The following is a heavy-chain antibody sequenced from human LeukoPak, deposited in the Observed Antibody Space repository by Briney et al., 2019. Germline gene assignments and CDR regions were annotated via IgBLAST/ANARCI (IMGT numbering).Heavy chain of an antibody. CDR3: ARAPGYYGSGSPYFDS. CDR2: IYHSGTT. J-gene: IGHJ4*02. D-gene: IGHD3-10*01. Sequence: PSQTLSLTCAVSGGSISSGGYPWSWIRQPPGKGLEWIGYIYHSGTTYYKPSLKSRVTISVDRSKNQFSLRLSSVTAADTAVYYCARAPGYYGSGSPYFDSWGQGTLVTVSS. CDR1: GGSISSGGYP. V-gene: IGHV4-30-2*01.